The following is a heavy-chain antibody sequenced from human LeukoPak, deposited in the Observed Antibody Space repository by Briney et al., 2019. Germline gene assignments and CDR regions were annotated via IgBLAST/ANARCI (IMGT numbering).Heavy chain of an antibody. CDR2: IVGSGVTT. Sequence: PGGSLRLSCVASGFTFSNYGMNWVRQAPGKGLEWVSGIVGSGVTTYYADSVKGRFTISRDNSKNTLYLHMNGLRAEDTAVYYCAKDLDILTGYYPENPFDYWGQGTLVTVSS. J-gene: IGHJ4*02. CDR1: GFTFSNYG. CDR3: AKDLDILTGYYPENPFDY. V-gene: IGHV3-23*01. D-gene: IGHD3-9*01.